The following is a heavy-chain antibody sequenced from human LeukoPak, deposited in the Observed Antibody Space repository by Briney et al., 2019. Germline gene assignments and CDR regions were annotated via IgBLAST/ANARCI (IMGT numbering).Heavy chain of an antibody. CDR1: GYTFTSSA. V-gene: IGHV7-4-1*02. D-gene: IGHD6-19*01. Sequence: ASVKVSCKASGYTFTSSALNWVRQAPGQGLEWMEWINTNTGNPTYAQGFTGRFVFSLDTSVSTAYLHISSLEAEDTAIYYCATDLKKGDSGCFDYWGQGTLVTVSS. CDR2: INTNTGNP. CDR3: ATDLKKGDSGCFDY. J-gene: IGHJ4*02.